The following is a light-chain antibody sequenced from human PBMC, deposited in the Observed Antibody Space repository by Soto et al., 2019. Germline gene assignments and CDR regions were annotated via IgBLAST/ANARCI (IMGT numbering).Light chain of an antibody. V-gene: IGKV1-9*01. Sequence: DIQLTQSPSFLSASVGDRVTITCRASQAISSSLAWYQHNPGKAPKLLIYAASTLQNGVTSSISGSGSGTEFTLTISSLQPEDFATYYCQHLNDYRYTFGQGTKVEIK. CDR3: QHLNDYRYT. CDR2: AAS. CDR1: QAISSS. J-gene: IGKJ2*01.